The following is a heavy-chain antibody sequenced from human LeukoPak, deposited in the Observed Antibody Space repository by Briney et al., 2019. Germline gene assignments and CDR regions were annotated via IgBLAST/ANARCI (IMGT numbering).Heavy chain of an antibody. CDR3: ASTPPRVEKWELPLKD. CDR1: GFTFSSYA. J-gene: IGHJ4*02. D-gene: IGHD1-26*01. CDR2: ISYDGSNK. Sequence: GGSLRLSCAASGFTFSSYAMHWVRQAPGKGLEWVAVISYDGSNKYYADSVKGRFTISRDNSKNTPYLQMNSLRAEDTAVYYWASTPPRVEKWELPLKDWGQGTLVTVSS. V-gene: IGHV3-30-3*01.